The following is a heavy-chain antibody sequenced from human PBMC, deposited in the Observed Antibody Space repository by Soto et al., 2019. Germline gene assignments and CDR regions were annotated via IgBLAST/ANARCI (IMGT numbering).Heavy chain of an antibody. J-gene: IGHJ4*02. V-gene: IGHV1-46*01. CDR3: AKNRYHFWSGYAPSYFDY. CDR2: INPSGGST. CDR1: GYTFTSYY. Sequence: GASVKVSCKASGYTFTSYYIHWVRQAPGQGLEWMGIINPSGGSTSYAQKCQGRVTMTRDTSTSTVYMELSSLRSEDTAVYYCAKNRYHFWSGYAPSYFDYWGQGTLVTVYS. D-gene: IGHD3-3*01.